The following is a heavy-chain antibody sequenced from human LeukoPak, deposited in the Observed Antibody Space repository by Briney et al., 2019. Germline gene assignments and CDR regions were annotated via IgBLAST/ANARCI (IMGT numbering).Heavy chain of an antibody. CDR1: GFTFSSYS. CDR2: ISSSSSYI. Sequence: PGGSLRLSCAASGFTFSSYSMNWVRQAPGKGLEWVSSISSSSSYIYYADSVKGRFTISRDNAKNSLYLQMNSLRAEDTAVYYCARGIGYCSGGSCYPYYYYYMDVWGKGTTVTVSS. D-gene: IGHD2-15*01. J-gene: IGHJ6*03. V-gene: IGHV3-21*01. CDR3: ARGIGYCSGGSCYPYYYYYMDV.